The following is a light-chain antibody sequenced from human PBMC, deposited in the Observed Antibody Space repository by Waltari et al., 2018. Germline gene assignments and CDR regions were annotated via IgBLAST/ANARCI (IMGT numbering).Light chain of an antibody. Sequence: DIQMTQSPSSLSPSVGARVTITCRASQLISSYLNWYQQQPGKAPKFLIYAASSLQSGVPSRFSGNGSGTDFTLTISSLQPEDFATYYCQQSYSTPPVTFGQGTKVEIK. J-gene: IGKJ1*01. CDR2: AAS. CDR3: QQSYSTPPVT. V-gene: IGKV1-39*01. CDR1: QLISSY.